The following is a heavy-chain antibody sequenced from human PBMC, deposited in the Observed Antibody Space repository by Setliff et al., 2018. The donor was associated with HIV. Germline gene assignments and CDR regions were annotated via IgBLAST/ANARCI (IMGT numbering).Heavy chain of an antibody. V-gene: IGHV3-74*01. J-gene: IGHJ4*02. Sequence: PGGSLRLSCAASGFTFSDHYMDWVRRGPGRGLEWVSRIGRDGTVANYADSVKGRFTISRDNARNTLFLQMNSLGVEDTALYYCGRGVHDAAADNWGRGTLVTVSS. CDR3: GRGVHDAAADN. CDR1: GFTFSDHY. D-gene: IGHD6-13*01. CDR2: IGRDGTVA.